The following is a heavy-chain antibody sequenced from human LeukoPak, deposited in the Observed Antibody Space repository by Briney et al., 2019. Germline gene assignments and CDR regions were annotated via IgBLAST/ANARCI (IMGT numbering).Heavy chain of an antibody. J-gene: IGHJ4*02. D-gene: IGHD2-21*01. CDR2: INSDGSST. CDR1: GFGLNKYW. V-gene: IGHV3-74*01. CDR3: VRDLKGDNYRNFDY. Sequence: GGSLRLSCAASGFGLNKYWMHWVRQTPGKGLVWVSRINSDGSSTTYADSVKGRFTISRDNAKNTLYLQMNSLRAEDTAVYYCVRDLKGDNYRNFDYWGQGTLVTVSS.